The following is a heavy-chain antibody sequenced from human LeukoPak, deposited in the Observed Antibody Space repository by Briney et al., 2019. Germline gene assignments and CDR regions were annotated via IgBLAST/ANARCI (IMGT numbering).Heavy chain of an antibody. CDR3: ATDEVGSGWTFDY. J-gene: IGHJ4*02. D-gene: IGHD6-19*01. CDR1: GFTFSSYG. Sequence: PGGSLRLSCAASGFTFSSYGMHWVRQAPGKGLEWVAVISYDGSNKYYADSVKGRFTISRDNSKNTLYLQMNSLRAEDTAVYYCATDEVGSGWTFDYWGQGTLVTVSS. V-gene: IGHV3-30*19. CDR2: ISYDGSNK.